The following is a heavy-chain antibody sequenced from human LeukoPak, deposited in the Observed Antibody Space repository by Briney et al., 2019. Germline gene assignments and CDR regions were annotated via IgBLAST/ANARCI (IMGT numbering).Heavy chain of an antibody. V-gene: IGHV4-34*01. CDR3: AWSGAMVRGNYGMDV. Sequence: SETLSLTCAVYGGSFSGYYWSWIRQPPGKGLEWIGEINHSGSTNYNPSLKSRVTISVDTSKNQFSLKLSSVTAADTAVYYCAWSGAMVRGNYGMDVWGQGTTVTVSS. J-gene: IGHJ6*02. CDR2: INHSGST. D-gene: IGHD3-10*01. CDR1: GGSFSGYY.